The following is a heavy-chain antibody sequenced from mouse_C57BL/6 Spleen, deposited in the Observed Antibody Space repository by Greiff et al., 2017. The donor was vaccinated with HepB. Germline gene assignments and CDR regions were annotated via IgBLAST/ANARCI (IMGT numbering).Heavy chain of an antibody. D-gene: IGHD2-3*01. Sequence: QVHVKQSGPGLVQPSQSLSITCTVSGFSLTSYGVHWVRQSPGKGLEWLGVIWSGGSTDYNAAFISRLSISKDNSKSQVFFKMNSLQADDTAIYYCARGGDGFPWFAYWGQGTLVTVSA. V-gene: IGHV2-2*01. CDR3: ARGGDGFPWFAY. CDR1: GFSLTSYG. CDR2: IWSGGST. J-gene: IGHJ3*01.